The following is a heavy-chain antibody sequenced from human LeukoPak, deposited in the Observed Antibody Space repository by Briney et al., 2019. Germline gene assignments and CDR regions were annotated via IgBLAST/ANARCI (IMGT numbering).Heavy chain of an antibody. V-gene: IGHV3-15*01. CDR3: TTFTE. CDR2: IKSKTNGGTT. CDR1: GFTFSNAW. Sequence: GGSLRLSCAASGFTFSNAWMSWVRQAPGKGLEWVARIKSKTNGGTTDYPAPVHTRFTISRDDSKNTLYLQMDSLKPEDTAVYYCTTFTEWGQGTLVTVSS. J-gene: IGHJ4*02. D-gene: IGHD3-16*01.